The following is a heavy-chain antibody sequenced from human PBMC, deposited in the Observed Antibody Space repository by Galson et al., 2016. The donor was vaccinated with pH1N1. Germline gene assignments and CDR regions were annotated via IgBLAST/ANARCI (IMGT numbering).Heavy chain of an antibody. CDR3: ARSLNYDSWSGYSDYSMDV. CDR2: ISSYGGSP. V-gene: IGHV3-64*01. CDR1: GFTFSNHA. D-gene: IGHD3-3*01. Sequence: SLRLSCAASGFTFSNHAMHWVRQAPGKGLEYVAGISSYGGSPQYATSVKDRFIISRVNTKNTLYLQMGSLRVEDMAVYYCARSLNYDSWSGYSDYSMDVWGQGTTVTVSS. J-gene: IGHJ6*02.